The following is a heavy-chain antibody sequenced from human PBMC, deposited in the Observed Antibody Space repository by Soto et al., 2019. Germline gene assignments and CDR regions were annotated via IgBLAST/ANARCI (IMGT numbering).Heavy chain of an antibody. V-gene: IGHV4-34*01. CDR1: GGSFSGYY. J-gene: IGHJ6*02. CDR2: INHSGST. CDR3: ARLRGRRLRFLEWSHGAYYYYGMDV. D-gene: IGHD3-3*01. Sequence: SETLSLTCAVYGGSFSGYYWSWIRQPPGKGLEWIGEINHSGSTNYNPSLKSRVTISVDTSKNQFSLKLSSVTAADTAVYYCARLRGRRLRFLEWSHGAYYYYGMDVWGQGTTVTVSS.